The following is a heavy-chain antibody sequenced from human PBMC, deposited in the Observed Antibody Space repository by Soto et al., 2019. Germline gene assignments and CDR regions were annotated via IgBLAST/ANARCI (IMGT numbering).Heavy chain of an antibody. CDR3: AKVAPSEAALGSSWTFDS. CDR2: ISYDGSNK. D-gene: IGHD2-15*01. V-gene: IGHV3-30*18. Sequence: QVQLVESGGGVVQPGRSLRLSCAASGFTFSSYGMHWIRQAPGTGLEWVALISYDGSNKNYADSVKGRFSISRDNSKNKLYFPTGSPRTEDTAVYYFAKVAPSEAALGSSWTFDSRGQGTLGNVSP. J-gene: IGHJ4*02. CDR1: GFTFSSYG.